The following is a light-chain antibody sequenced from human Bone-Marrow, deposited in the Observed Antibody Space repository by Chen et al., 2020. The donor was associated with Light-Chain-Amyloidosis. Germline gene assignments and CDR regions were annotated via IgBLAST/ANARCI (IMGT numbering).Light chain of an antibody. V-gene: IGKV3-20*01. J-gene: IGKJ1*01. CDR3: QQYSTFGT. Sequence: EIVLTQSPGTLSLSPGERATLSCRASQSVSSAYLAWYQHKPGQAPRLLIYGTSGRAAGIPDRFSGSGSGTDFTLTISRLEPEDFAVYYCQQYSTFGTFGRGTKVEIK. CDR2: GTS. CDR1: QSVSSAY.